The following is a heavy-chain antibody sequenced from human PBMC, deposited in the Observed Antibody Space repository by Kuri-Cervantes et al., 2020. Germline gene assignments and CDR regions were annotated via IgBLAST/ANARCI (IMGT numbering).Heavy chain of an antibody. CDR1: GLTFSTYA. D-gene: IGHD5-12*01. J-gene: IGHJ6*02. CDR2: ISSDGSSK. V-gene: IGHV3-30*18. Sequence: GESLKISCAASGLTFSTYAMHWVRQAPGKGLEWVAFISSDGSSKYYADSVKGRFTISRDNSKNTLYLQMNSLRAEDTAVYYCAKDARGYDAYYYGMDVWGQGTTVTVSS. CDR3: AKDARGYDAYYYGMDV.